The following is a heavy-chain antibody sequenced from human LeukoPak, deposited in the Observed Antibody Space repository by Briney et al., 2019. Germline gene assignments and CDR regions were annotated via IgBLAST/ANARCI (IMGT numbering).Heavy chain of an antibody. J-gene: IGHJ4*02. CDR2: IIPIFGTA. CDR3: ASSVRIVVAVFDY. Sequence: SVKVSCKASGGTFSSYAISWVRQAPGQGLEWMGGIIPIFGTANYAQKFQGRVTSTADESTSTAYMELSSLRSEDTAVYYCASSVRIVVAVFDYWGQGTLVTVSS. V-gene: IGHV1-69*13. CDR1: GGTFSSYA. D-gene: IGHD3-22*01.